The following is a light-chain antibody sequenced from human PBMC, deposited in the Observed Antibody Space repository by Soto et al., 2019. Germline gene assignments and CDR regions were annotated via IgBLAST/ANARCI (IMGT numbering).Light chain of an antibody. J-gene: IGLJ2*01. V-gene: IGLV2-11*01. Sequence: QSVLTQPRSVSGSPGQSVTISGTGTNNDVGFYNYVSWYQQQLGKAPKLLIYDVNKRPSGVPPRFSGSKSANTASLTISGLQAADEADYYCNSYAGGLVLFGGGTKLTVL. CDR2: DVN. CDR3: NSYAGGLVL. CDR1: NNDVGFYNY.